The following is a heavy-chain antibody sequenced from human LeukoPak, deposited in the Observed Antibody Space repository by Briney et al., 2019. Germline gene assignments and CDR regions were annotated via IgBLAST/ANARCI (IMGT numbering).Heavy chain of an antibody. D-gene: IGHD3-22*01. Sequence: VASVKVSCKASGYTFTSYGISWVRQAPGQGLEWMGWINPNSGGTNYAQKFQGRVTMTRDTSISTAYMELSRLRSDDTAVYYCASYRSSYDSSGLDAFDIWGQGTMVTVSS. J-gene: IGHJ3*02. V-gene: IGHV1-2*02. CDR3: ASYRSSYDSSGLDAFDI. CDR2: INPNSGGT. CDR1: GYTFTSYG.